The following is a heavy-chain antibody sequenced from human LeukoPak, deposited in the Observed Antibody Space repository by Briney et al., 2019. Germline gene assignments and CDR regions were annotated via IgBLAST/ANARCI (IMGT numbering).Heavy chain of an antibody. V-gene: IGHV1-18*01. CDR1: GYTFTSYG. Sequence: ASVKVSCKASGYTFTSYGISWVRQAPGQGLEWMGWISAYNGNTNYAQKLQGRVTMTTDTSTSTAYMELRSLRPDDTAVYYCARDRSRATTGAFDIWGQGTMVTVSS. CDR2: ISAYNGNT. D-gene: IGHD1-26*01. CDR3: ARDRSRATTGAFDI. J-gene: IGHJ3*02.